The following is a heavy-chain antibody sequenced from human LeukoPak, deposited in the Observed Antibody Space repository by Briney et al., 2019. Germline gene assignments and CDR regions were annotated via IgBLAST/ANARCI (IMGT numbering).Heavy chain of an antibody. CDR2: LYYSGST. Sequence: KPSETLSLTCTVSGGSISNYYWSWIRQPPGKALEWIGYLYYSGSTYYNPSLKSRVTISVDKSKNQFSLKIRSVAAADTAVYYCSGSPPLGSNNDYYTPFDYWAPGTLVTVSS. CDR1: GGSISNYY. J-gene: IGHJ4*02. D-gene: IGHD3-3*01. CDR3: SGSPPLGSNNDYYTPFDY. V-gene: IGHV4-59*01.